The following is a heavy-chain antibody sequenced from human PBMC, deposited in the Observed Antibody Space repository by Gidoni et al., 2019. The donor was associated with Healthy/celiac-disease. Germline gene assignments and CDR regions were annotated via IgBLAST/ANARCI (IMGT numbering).Heavy chain of an antibody. CDR2: FDPEDGET. CDR3: ATAMHITNKGMWDY. V-gene: IGHV1-24*01. CDR1: GYTLTELS. J-gene: IGHJ4*02. D-gene: IGHD3-10*01. Sequence: QVQLVQSGAEAKKPGASVKVSCKASGYTLTELSMHWVRQAPGKVLEWMGGFDPEDGETIYAQKFQGRVTMTKDTSTDTAYMELSSLRSEDTAVYYCATAMHITNKGMWDYWGQGTLVTVSS.